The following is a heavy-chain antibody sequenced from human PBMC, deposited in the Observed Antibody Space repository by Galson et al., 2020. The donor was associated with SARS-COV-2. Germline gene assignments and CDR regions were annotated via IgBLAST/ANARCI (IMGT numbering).Heavy chain of an antibody. Sequence: GESLKISCAASGFNFSSYAMSWVRQAPGKGLEWVSAISGSGGSTYYADSVKRRFIISRDNSKNTLYLQMNSLRAEDTAVYYCAKDGGAYYDILTGYWGIYSGGNAFDYWGQGTLVTVSS. CDR2: ISGSGGST. V-gene: IGHV3-23*01. J-gene: IGHJ4*02. CDR1: GFNFSSYA. D-gene: IGHD3-9*01. CDR3: AKDGGAYYDILTGYWGIYSGGNAFDY.